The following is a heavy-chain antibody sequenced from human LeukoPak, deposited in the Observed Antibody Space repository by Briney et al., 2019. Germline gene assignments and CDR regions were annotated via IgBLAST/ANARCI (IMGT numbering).Heavy chain of an antibody. J-gene: IGHJ6*03. CDR2: ISGTGDRT. CDR1: GFTFSSYA. D-gene: IGHD6-19*01. Sequence: PGGSLRLSCAASGFTFSSYAMSWVRQAPGKGLEWVSAISGTGDRTDYADSVKGRFTISRDTSKNTLYLQVNSLRAEDTAVYYCARDSSIAALAGSLGNYYYYYFMDVWGKGTTVTVSS. CDR3: ARDSSIAALAGSLGNYYYYYFMDV. V-gene: IGHV3-23*01.